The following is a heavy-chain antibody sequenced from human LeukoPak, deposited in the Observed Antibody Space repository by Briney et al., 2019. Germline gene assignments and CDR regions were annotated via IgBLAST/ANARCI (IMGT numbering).Heavy chain of an antibody. CDR3: AKDSVYFDC. D-gene: IGHD1-26*01. J-gene: IGHJ4*02. CDR1: GLTFSNYA. Sequence: PGGSLRLSCAASGLTFSNYAMSWVRQAPGKGLEWVSSISDSGGSTYYADSVKGRFTISRDNSRNTLYLQVNNLGAEDTALYYCAKDSVYFDCWGQGTLVTVSS. CDR2: ISDSGGST. V-gene: IGHV3-23*01.